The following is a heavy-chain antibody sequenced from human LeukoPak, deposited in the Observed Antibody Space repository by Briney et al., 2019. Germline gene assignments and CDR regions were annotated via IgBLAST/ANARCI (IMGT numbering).Heavy chain of an antibody. Sequence: GGSLRLSCAASGFTFSSYALTWVRQAPGKGLEWVSAIGGSGANTYYADSVKGRFTISRDNSKNTLYLQMSSLRAEDTAVYYCAKDGSWGVVVAATLFDYWGQGTLVTVSS. CDR2: IGGSGANT. V-gene: IGHV3-23*01. D-gene: IGHD2-15*01. CDR1: GFTFSSYA. CDR3: AKDGSWGVVVAATLFDY. J-gene: IGHJ4*02.